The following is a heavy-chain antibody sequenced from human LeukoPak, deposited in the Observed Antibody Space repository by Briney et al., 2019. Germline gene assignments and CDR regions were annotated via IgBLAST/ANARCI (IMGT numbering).Heavy chain of an antibody. CDR3: ASQVYDSSGYGLFDY. CDR1: GYTFTGSY. J-gene: IGHJ4*02. V-gene: IGHV1-2*02. Sequence: ASVKVSCKASGYTFTGSYMHWVRQAPGQGLEWMGWINPNSGGTNYAQKFQGRVTMTRDTSISTAYMELSRLRSDDTAVYYCASQVYDSSGYGLFDYWGQGTLVTVSS. D-gene: IGHD3-22*01. CDR2: INPNSGGT.